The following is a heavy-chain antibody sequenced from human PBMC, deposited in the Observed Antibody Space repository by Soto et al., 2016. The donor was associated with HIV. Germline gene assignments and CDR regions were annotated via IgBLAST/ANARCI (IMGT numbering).Heavy chain of an antibody. CDR2: IWYDGSNK. J-gene: IGHJ4*02. CDR1: GFTFSSYG. Sequence: VQLVESGGGVVQPGRSLRLSCAASGFTFSSYGMHWVRQAPGKGLEWVAVIWYDGSNKYYADSVRGRFTISRDNSKNTLYLQMNSLRAEDTAVYYCARNYYDSSGYYGGDYWGQGTLVHRLL. D-gene: IGHD3-22*01. V-gene: IGHV3-33*01. CDR3: ARNYYDSSGYYGGDY.